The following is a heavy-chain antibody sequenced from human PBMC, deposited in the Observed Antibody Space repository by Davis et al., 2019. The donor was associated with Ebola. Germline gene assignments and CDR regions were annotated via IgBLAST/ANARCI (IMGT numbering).Heavy chain of an antibody. CDR3: ARETGVGY. CDR2: ISYDGSNK. CDR1: GFTFSSYA. D-gene: IGHD1-26*01. Sequence: GESLKISCAASGFTFSSYAMHWVRQAPGKGLEWVAVISYDGSNKYYADSVKGRFTISRDNAKNSLYLQMNSLRAEDTAVYYCARETGVGYWGQGTLVTVSS. V-gene: IGHV3-30-3*01. J-gene: IGHJ4*02.